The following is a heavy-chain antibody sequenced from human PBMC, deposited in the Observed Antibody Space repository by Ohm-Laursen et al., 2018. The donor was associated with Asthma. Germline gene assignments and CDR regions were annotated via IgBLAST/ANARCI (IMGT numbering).Heavy chain of an antibody. D-gene: IGHD2-15*01. V-gene: IGHV3-30*03. J-gene: IGHJ4*02. CDR2: ISYDGSNK. CDR3: ARDSQRYCSGGSCFGSLDY. Sequence: SLRLSCSAPGFTFSSYGMHWVRQAPGKGLEWVAVISYDGSNKYYADSVKGRFTISRDNSKNTLYLQMNSLRAEDTAVYYCARDSQRYCSGGSCFGSLDYWGQGTLVTVSS. CDR1: GFTFSSYG.